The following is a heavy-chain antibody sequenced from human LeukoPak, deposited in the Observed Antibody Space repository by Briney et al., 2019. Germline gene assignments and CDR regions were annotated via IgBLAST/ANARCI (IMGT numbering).Heavy chain of an antibody. Sequence: ASVKVCCKASGYTFTSYGISWVRQAPGQGLEWKGWSSAYNGNTNYAQKLQGRVTMTTDTSTSTAYMELRSLRSDDTAVYYCARDTVDIVATISQFDYWGQGTLVTVSS. D-gene: IGHD5-12*01. J-gene: IGHJ4*02. CDR3: ARDTVDIVATISQFDY. V-gene: IGHV1-18*04. CDR2: SSAYNGNT. CDR1: GYTFTSYG.